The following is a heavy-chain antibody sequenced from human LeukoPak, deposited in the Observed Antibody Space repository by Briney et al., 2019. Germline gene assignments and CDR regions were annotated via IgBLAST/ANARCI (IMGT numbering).Heavy chain of an antibody. CDR3: ARDRDGGGYDSSGFDAFDI. CDR2: ISSSSSYI. CDR1: GFTFSSYS. V-gene: IGHV3-21*01. J-gene: IGHJ3*02. Sequence: GGSLRLSCAASGFTFSSYSMNWVRQAPGKGLEWVSSISSSSSYIYYADSVKGRFTISRDNAKNSLYLQMNSLRAEDTAVYYCARDRDGGGYDSSGFDAFDIWGQGTMVTVSS. D-gene: IGHD3-22*01.